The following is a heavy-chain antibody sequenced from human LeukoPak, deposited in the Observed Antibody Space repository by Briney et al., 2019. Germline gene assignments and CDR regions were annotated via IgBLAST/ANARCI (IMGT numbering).Heavy chain of an antibody. Sequence: ASVKVSCKASGYTFTGYYMHWVRQAPGQGLEWMGWINPNSGGTNYAQKFQGWVTMTRDTSISTAYMELSRLRSDDTAVYYCARASGLRYFDWLSPRPDYYYGMDVRGQGTTVTVSS. D-gene: IGHD3-9*01. J-gene: IGHJ6*02. V-gene: IGHV1-2*04. CDR1: GYTFTGYY. CDR2: INPNSGGT. CDR3: ARASGLRYFDWLSPRPDYYYGMDV.